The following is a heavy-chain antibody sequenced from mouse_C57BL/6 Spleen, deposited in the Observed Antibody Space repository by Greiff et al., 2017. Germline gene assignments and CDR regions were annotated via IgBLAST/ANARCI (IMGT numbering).Heavy chain of an antibody. V-gene: IGHV5-17*01. CDR3: ARGTVVAYYYAMDY. CDR1: GFTFSDYG. J-gene: IGHJ4*01. CDR2: ISSGSSTI. D-gene: IGHD1-1*01. Sequence: EVNVVESGGGLVKPGGSLKLSCAASGFTFSDYGMHWVRQAPEKGLEWVAYISSGSSTIYYADTVKGRFTISRDNAKNTLFLQMTSLRSEDTAMYYCARGTVVAYYYAMDYWGQGTSVTVSA.